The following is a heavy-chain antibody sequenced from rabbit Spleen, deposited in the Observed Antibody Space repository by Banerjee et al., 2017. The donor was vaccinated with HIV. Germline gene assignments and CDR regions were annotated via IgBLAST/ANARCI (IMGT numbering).Heavy chain of an antibody. CDR2: IDNGSSGFT. CDR3: TRDIGNFYMKDL. J-gene: IGHJ4*01. D-gene: IGHD8-1*01. Sequence: QSLEESGGDLVKPGASLTLTCTASGVSFSVSSYMCWVRQAPGKGLEWIACIDNGSSGFTYYANWAKGRSTISKTSSTTVTLQMTSLTAADTATYFCTRDIGNFYMKDLWGPGTLVTVS. V-gene: IGHV1S40*01. CDR1: GVSFSVSSY.